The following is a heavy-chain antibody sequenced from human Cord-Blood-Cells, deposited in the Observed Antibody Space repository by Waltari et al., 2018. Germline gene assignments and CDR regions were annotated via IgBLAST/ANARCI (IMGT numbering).Heavy chain of an antibody. J-gene: IGHJ3*02. D-gene: IGHD4-17*01. CDR1: GFTFSNAW. V-gene: IGHV3-15*01. Sequence: AASGFTFSNAWMSWVRQAPGKGLEWVGRIKSKTDGGTTDYAAPVKGRFTISRDDSKNTLYLQMNSLKTEDTAVYYCTTLENDYGDYGDAFDIWGQGTMVTVYS. CDR3: TTLENDYGDYGDAFDI. CDR2: IKSKTDGGTT.